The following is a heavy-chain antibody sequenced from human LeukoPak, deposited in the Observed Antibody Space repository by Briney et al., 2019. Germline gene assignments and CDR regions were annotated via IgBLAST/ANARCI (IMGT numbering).Heavy chain of an antibody. CDR2: VWPKNDKT. J-gene: IGHJ4*01. CDR3: TKDREPDSGFDFDY. CDR1: GVTLSSYA. V-gene: IGHV3-23*01. D-gene: IGHD5-12*01. Sequence: GGSLRLSCAASGVTLSSYAMSWARQAPGRGLEWVSFVWPKNDKTYYADSVRGRFTISRDNSKNTLYLQMDSLRAEDTAIYYCTKDREPDSGFDFDYWGQGTVVTVSS.